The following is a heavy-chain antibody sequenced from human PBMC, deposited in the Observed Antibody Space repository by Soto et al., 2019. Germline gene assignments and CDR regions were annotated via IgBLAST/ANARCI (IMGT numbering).Heavy chain of an antibody. J-gene: IGHJ4*02. CDR1: GFTFNSYV. CDR3: AKTPDVWFLDY. Sequence: GGSLRLSCAASGFTFNSYVMSWVRRGPGKGLEWVSAIGSGGTTYYADSVKGRFTISRDNSKNTLYLQMKSLRAEDTDVYYCAKTPDVWFLDYWGQGTLVTVSS. CDR2: IGSGGTT. D-gene: IGHD3-10*01. V-gene: IGHV3-23*01.